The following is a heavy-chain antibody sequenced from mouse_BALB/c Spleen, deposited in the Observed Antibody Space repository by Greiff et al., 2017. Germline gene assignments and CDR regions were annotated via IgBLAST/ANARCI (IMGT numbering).Heavy chain of an antibody. V-gene: IGHV5-6-5*01. CDR2: ISSGGST. CDR3: ARGKDGYYPMDY. CDR1: GFTFSSYA. J-gene: IGHJ4*01. D-gene: IGHD2-3*01. Sequence: EVQRVESGGGLVKPGGSLKLSCAASGFTFSSYAMSWVRQTPEKRLEWVASISSGGSTYYPDSVKGRFTISRDNARNILYLQMSSLRSEDTAMYYCARGKDGYYPMDYWGQGTSVTVSS.